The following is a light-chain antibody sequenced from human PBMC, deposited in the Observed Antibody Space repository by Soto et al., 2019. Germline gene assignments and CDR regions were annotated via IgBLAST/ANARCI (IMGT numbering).Light chain of an antibody. Sequence: DIVMTQSPLFLSVTPGQPASISCRSSQSLLHGDGRTYLYWYLQRPGQPPQLLIYDVSSLFSGVPNRFSGSGSGTEFTLKISRVEAEDVGVYYCQQYNNWPQTFGQGTKVDIK. CDR3: QQYNNWPQT. CDR1: QSLLHGDGRTY. V-gene: IGKV2-29*01. J-gene: IGKJ1*01. CDR2: DVS.